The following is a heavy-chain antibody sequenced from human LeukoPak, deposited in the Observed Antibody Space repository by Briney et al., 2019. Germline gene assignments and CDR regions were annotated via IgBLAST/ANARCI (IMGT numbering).Heavy chain of an antibody. J-gene: IGHJ4*02. V-gene: IGHV1-18*01. CDR1: GYTFTSYG. Sequence: ASVKVSCKASGYTFTSYGISWARQAPGQGLEWMGWISAYNGNTNYAQKLQGRVTMTTDTSTSTAYMELRSLRSDDTAVYYCARVSGVGATTPQDCWGQGTLVTVSS. CDR3: ARVSGVGATTPQDC. CDR2: ISAYNGNT. D-gene: IGHD1-26*01.